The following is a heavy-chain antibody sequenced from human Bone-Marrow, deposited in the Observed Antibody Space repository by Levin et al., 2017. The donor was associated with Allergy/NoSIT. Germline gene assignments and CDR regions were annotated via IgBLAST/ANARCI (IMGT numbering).Heavy chain of an antibody. CDR1: GDSMKDYY. J-gene: IGHJ4*02. Sequence: SQTLSLTCTVSGDSMKDYYWAWIRQPPGKGLEWIGFIYSSGNANYSPSLKSRVTITMDTSNNQLSLNLRSLTASDTAVYYCARDASIASAGPFDFWGQGTLVTVSS. D-gene: IGHD6-13*01. V-gene: IGHV4-59*01. CDR3: ARDASIASAGPFDF. CDR2: IYSSGNA.